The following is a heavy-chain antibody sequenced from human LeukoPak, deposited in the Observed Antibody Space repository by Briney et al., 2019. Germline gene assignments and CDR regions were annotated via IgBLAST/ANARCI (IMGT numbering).Heavy chain of an antibody. CDR1: GYTFTSYD. D-gene: IGHD1-26*01. CDR2: MNPNSGNT. V-gene: IGHV1-8*01. Sequence: ASVKVSCKASGYTFTSYDINWVRQATGQGLEWMGWMNPNSGNTGYAQKFQGRVTMTRNTSISTAYMELSSLRSKDTAVYYCARGAPDSKWGYFDLWGRGTLVTVSS. CDR3: ARGAPDSKWGYFDL. J-gene: IGHJ2*01.